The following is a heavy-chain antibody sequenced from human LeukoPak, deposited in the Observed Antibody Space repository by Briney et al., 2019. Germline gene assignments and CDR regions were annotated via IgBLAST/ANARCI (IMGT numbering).Heavy chain of an antibody. J-gene: IGHJ4*02. D-gene: IGHD2-15*01. CDR3: AKDRGGYCSGGSCQGAFHY. V-gene: IGHV3-23*01. Sequence: GGSLRLSCAASGFIFSTYDMSWVRQAPGKGLEWVSGISGSGGTTYDADSVKGRFTISRDNSKNTLYLQMNSLRAEDTAVYYCAKDRGGYCSGGSCQGAFHYWGQGTLVTVPS. CDR1: GFIFSTYD. CDR2: ISGSGGTT.